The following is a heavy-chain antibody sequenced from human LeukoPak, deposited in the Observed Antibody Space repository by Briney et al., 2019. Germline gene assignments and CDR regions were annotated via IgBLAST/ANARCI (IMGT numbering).Heavy chain of an antibody. CDR2: ISSSSSYI. J-gene: IGHJ4*02. CDR1: GFTFSSYS. D-gene: IGHD3-10*01. CDR3: AKEGFSYYYGSGSPAY. Sequence: PGGSLRLSCAASGFTFSSYSMNWVRQAPGKGLEWVSSISSSSSYIYYADSVKGRFTISRDNAKNSLYLQMNSLRAEDAAVYYCAKEGFSYYYGSGSPAYWGQGTLVTVSS. V-gene: IGHV3-21*01.